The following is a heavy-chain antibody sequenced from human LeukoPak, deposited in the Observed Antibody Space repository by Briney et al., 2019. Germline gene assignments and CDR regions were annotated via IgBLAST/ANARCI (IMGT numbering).Heavy chain of an antibody. CDR3: TRGSRETATIRGYYYYYGMDV. J-gene: IGHJ6*02. V-gene: IGHV4-30-4*01. Sequence: SQTLSLTCTVSGGSISSGDYYWSWIRQPPGKGLEWIGYIYYSGSTYYNPSLRSRVTISVDTSKNQFSLKLSSVTAADTAVYYCTRGSRETATIRGYYYYYGMDVWGQGTTVTVSS. D-gene: IGHD5-24*01. CDR2: IYYSGST. CDR1: GGSISSGDYY.